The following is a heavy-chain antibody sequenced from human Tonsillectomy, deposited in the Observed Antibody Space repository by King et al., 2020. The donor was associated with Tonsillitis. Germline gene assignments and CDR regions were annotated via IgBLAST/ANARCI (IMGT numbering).Heavy chain of an antibody. J-gene: IGHJ4*02. Sequence: QLVQSGAEVKKPGASVKVSCKASGYTFTGYYMHWVRQAPGQGLDWMGGINPNSGGTQYAQKFQGRVTMTRETSISTAHMELSRLRSDDTAVYFCTRGSGAFDSWGQGTLVTVSS. CDR3: TRGSGAFDS. V-gene: IGHV1-2*02. D-gene: IGHD6-25*01. CDR1: GYTFTGYY. CDR2: INPNSGGT.